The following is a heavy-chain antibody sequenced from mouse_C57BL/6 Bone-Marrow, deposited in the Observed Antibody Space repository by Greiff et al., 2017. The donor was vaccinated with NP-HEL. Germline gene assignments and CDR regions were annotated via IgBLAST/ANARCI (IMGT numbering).Heavy chain of an antibody. J-gene: IGHJ2*01. D-gene: IGHD2-3*01. CDR1: GFTFSSYA. Sequence: DVMLVESGGGLVKPGGSLKLSCAASGFTFSSYAMSWVRQTPEKRLEWVASISDGGSYTYYPDNVKGRFTISRANAKNNLYLQMSHLKSKDTAMDYCASDPHGYYYFDYWGQGTTLTVSS. V-gene: IGHV5-4*03. CDR3: ASDPHGYYYFDY. CDR2: ISDGGSYT.